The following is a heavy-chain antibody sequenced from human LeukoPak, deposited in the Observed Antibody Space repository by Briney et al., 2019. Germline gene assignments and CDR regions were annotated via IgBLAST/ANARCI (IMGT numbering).Heavy chain of an antibody. D-gene: IGHD6-13*01. CDR2: INHSGST. J-gene: IGHJ4*02. V-gene: IGHV4-39*07. CDR1: GGSISSSSYY. Sequence: SETLSLTCTVSGGSISSSSYYWGWIRQPPGKGLEWIGEINHSGSTNYNPSLKSRVTISVDTSKNQFSLKLSSVTAADTAVYYCARGYRIAAAGTLDYWGQGTLVTVSS. CDR3: ARGYRIAAAGTLDY.